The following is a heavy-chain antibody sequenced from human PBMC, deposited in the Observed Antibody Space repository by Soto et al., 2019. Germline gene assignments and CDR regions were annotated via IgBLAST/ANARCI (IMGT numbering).Heavy chain of an antibody. V-gene: IGHV4-59*02. D-gene: IGHD1-26*01. J-gene: IGHJ4*02. CDR3: ARDGVGLFDY. Sequence: SETLSLTCTISGGSVSSYQWSWIRQPPGKGLEWIGLTSYSGNTVYNPSLKSRVAFSVDTSKNHFSLTLTSVTAADTAVYYCARDGVGLFDYWGQGSLVIGSS. CDR2: TSYSGNT. CDR1: GGSVSSYQ.